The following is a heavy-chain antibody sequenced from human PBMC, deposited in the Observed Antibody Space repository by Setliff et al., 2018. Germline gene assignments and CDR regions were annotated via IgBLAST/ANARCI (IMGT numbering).Heavy chain of an antibody. CDR2: LHYTGST. D-gene: IGHD3-10*01. CDR3: ARHVLYGSGSYGLNY. V-gene: IGHV4-39*01. CDR1: GDSISSSDFY. J-gene: IGHJ4*02. Sequence: PSETLSLTCTVSGDSISSSDFYWGWIRQPPGKGLEWIGSLHYTGSTFYNPSLKSRATVIVHTSKKQFSLKLKSMTAADACVYYCARHVLYGSGSYGLNYWSQGTLVTVSS.